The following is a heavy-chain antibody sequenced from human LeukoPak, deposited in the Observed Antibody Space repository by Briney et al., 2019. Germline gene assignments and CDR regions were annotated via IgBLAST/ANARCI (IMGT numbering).Heavy chain of an antibody. J-gene: IGHJ4*02. CDR1: GFTFSSYW. CDR2: IKQDGSEK. Sequence: GGSLRLSCAASGFTFSSYWMSWVRQAPGKGLEWVANIKQDGSEKYYVDSVKGRFTISRDNAKNSLYVQMNSLRAEDTAVYYCATLYYDILTGYYGGNYFDYWGQGTLVTVSS. V-gene: IGHV3-7*01. CDR3: ATLYYDILTGYYGGNYFDY. D-gene: IGHD3-9*01.